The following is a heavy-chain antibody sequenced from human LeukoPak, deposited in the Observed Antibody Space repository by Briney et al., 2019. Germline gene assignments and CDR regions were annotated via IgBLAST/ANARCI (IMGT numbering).Heavy chain of an antibody. Sequence: SETLSLTCTVSGGSISSGGYYWSWIRQHPGKGLEWIGYIYYSGSTYYNPSLKSRVTISVDTSKNQFSLKLSSVTAADTAVYYCARDDAASYYMDAWGKGTTVTVSS. CDR2: IYYSGST. CDR3: ARDDAASYYMDA. V-gene: IGHV4-31*03. D-gene: IGHD6-25*01. CDR1: GGSISSGGYY. J-gene: IGHJ6*03.